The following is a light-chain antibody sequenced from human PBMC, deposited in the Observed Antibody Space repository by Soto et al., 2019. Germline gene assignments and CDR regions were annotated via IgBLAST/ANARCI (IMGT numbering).Light chain of an antibody. V-gene: IGKV3-11*01. J-gene: IGKJ2*01. CDR2: DAS. Sequence: EIVLTQSPATLSLSPGERATLSCRASQSVSSYLAWYQQKPGQAPRLLIYDASNRATGIPARFSGSGSGTDFTLTISSLEPEDFAVYYCQQRSKWPPSTFGQGTKLEIK. CDR1: QSVSSY. CDR3: QQRSKWPPST.